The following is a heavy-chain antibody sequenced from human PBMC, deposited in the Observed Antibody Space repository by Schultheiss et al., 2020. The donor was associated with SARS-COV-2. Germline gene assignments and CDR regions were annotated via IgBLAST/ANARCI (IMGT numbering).Heavy chain of an antibody. D-gene: IGHD6-6*01. CDR3: ARGRFAARPFHYYYMDV. CDR1: GYTFTGYY. V-gene: IGHV1-2*02. J-gene: IGHJ6*03. Sequence: ASVKVSCKASGYTFTGYYMHWVRQAPGQGLEWMGWINPNSGGTNYAQKFQGRVTMTEDTSTDTAYMELSSLRSEDTAVYYCARGRFAARPFHYYYMDVWGKGTTVTVSS. CDR2: INPNSGGT.